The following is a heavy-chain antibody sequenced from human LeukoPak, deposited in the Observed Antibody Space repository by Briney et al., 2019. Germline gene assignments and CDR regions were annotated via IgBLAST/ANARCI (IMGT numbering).Heavy chain of an antibody. V-gene: IGHV4-34*01. J-gene: IGHJ4*02. CDR1: GGSFSGYY. CDR2: INHSGST. CDR3: ARGQGYDSSGYESDY. Sequence: SETLSLTCAVSGGSFSGYYWTWIRQPPGKGLEWIGEINHSGSTNYNPSLKSRVTISVDTSKNQFSLKLSSVTAADTAVYYCARGQGYDSSGYESDYWGQGTLVTVSS. D-gene: IGHD3-22*01.